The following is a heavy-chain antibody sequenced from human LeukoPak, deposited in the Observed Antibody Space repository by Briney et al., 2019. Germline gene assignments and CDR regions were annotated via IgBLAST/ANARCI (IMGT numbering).Heavy chain of an antibody. D-gene: IGHD1-14*01. CDR3: TRNPDGRNWFDP. Sequence: PGGSLRLSCAASGFAFRNHWMHWVRQAPGKGLVWVSHINGEESSTSYADSVKGRFTISRDNAKNTLYLQMNSLRVEDTAMYYCTRNPDGRNWFDPWGQGTPVTVSS. J-gene: IGHJ5*02. CDR1: GFAFRNHW. CDR2: INGEESST. V-gene: IGHV3-74*01.